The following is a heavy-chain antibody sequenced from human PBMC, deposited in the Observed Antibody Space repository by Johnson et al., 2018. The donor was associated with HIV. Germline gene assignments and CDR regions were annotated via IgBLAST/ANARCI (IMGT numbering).Heavy chain of an antibody. CDR3: VRGLDI. CDR1: RFTFSSYA. CDR2: INGDGSRT. Sequence: VQLVESGGGLVQPGGSLRLSCAASRFTFSSYAMHWVRQAPGKGLVWVSRINGDGSRTSYADSVKGRFTIARDNAKNTLFLQMNSLRAEDTAVYYCVRGLDIWGQGTEVTVSS. V-gene: IGHV3-74*02. J-gene: IGHJ3*02.